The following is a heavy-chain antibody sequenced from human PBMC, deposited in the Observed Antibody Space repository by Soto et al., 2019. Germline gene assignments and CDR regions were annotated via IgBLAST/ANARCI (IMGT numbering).Heavy chain of an antibody. CDR2: IFHDGTA. Sequence: QVKLQESGPGLATPSGTLSLTCAVSGVSISSGNWWTWAGRPPKRGLEYIGEIFHDGTANYYPSFERRVAISVDTSKNQFSLKLTSVTAADTAIYFCARLVYDTRLNYMYFDFWGQGALVTVSS. V-gene: IGHV4-4*02. D-gene: IGHD2-8*01. J-gene: IGHJ4*02. CDR1: GVSISSGNW. CDR3: ARLVYDTRLNYMYFDF.